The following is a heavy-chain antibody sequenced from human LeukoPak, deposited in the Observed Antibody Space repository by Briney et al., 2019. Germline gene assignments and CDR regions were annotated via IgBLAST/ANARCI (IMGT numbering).Heavy chain of an antibody. Sequence: GGSLRLSCAASGFTVSDNYMTWVRQAPGKGLEWVSSIYSAGATHYADSVKGRFTISRDNSKNTLYLQMNSLRAEDTAVYYCARVRGYSYGLVGPFGYWGQGTLVTVSS. CDR3: ARVRGYSYGLVGPFGY. V-gene: IGHV3-66*02. D-gene: IGHD5-18*01. CDR1: GFTVSDNY. CDR2: IYSAGAT. J-gene: IGHJ4*02.